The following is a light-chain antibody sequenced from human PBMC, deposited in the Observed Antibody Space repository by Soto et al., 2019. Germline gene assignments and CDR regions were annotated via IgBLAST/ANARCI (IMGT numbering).Light chain of an antibody. V-gene: IGLV2-14*01. J-gene: IGLJ2*01. Sequence: QAASVSGSPGQSITISCTGTSSDVGGYNYVSWYQQHPGKAPKLMIYDVSNRPSGVSNCFSGSKSGNTASLTISGLQAEDEADYYCSSYTTSSTVVFGGGTKLTVL. CDR2: DVS. CDR3: SSYTTSSTVV. CDR1: SSDVGGYNY.